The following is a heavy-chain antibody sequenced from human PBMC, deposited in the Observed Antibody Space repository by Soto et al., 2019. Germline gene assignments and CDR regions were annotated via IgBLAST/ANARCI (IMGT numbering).Heavy chain of an antibody. V-gene: IGHV3-21*01. J-gene: IGHJ4*02. D-gene: IGHD1-26*01. CDR3: ARDIALLHSGFDY. Sequence: GGSLRLSCAASGFTFSSYSMNWVRQAPGKGLEWVSSISSSNSYIYYADSVKGQYTISRDNAKNSLYLQMKSLSAEDTAVYYCARDIALLHSGFDYWGQGTLVTVSS. CDR2: ISSSNSYI. CDR1: GFTFSSYS.